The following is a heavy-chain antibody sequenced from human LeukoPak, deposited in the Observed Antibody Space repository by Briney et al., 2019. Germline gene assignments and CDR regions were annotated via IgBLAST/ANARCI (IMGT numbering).Heavy chain of an antibody. CDR1: GGSISSGSYY. D-gene: IGHD3-9*01. J-gene: IGHJ4*02. V-gene: IGHV4-61*02. Sequence: SQTLSLTCTVSGGSISSGSYYWSWIRQPAGKGLEWIGRIYTSGSTNYNPSLKSRVTISVDTSKNQFSLKLSSVTAADTAIYYCASHYDILTGLAYFDYWGQGTLVTASS. CDR2: IYTSGST. CDR3: ASHYDILTGLAYFDY.